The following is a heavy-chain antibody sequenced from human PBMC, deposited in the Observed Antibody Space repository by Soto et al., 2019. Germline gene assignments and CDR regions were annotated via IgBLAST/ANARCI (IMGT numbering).Heavy chain of an antibody. CDR3: GRWYSGSYYVHY. D-gene: IGHD1-26*01. Sequence: QVQLQESGPGLVKPSETLSLTCTVSGGSVSSGCYYWSWMRQPPGKGLEWIGYTYYSGRTNYNPFLKSRVTISVDTSKNQFSLKQSSVTATDTAEYYCGRWYSGSYYVHYWGQGTLVTVSS. V-gene: IGHV4-61*01. CDR1: GGSVSSGCYY. J-gene: IGHJ4*02. CDR2: TYYSGRT.